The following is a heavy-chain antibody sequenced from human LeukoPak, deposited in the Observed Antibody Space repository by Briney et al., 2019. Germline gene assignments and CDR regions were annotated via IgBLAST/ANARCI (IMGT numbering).Heavy chain of an antibody. V-gene: IGHV3-30*18. CDR1: GFTFRNYG. CDR3: ANGGYYSLDS. CDR2: ISYDGSNK. J-gene: IGHJ4*02. Sequence: PGRSLRLSCAASGFTFRNYGMHWVRQAPGKGLEWVAVISYDGSNKYYADSVKGRFTISRDNSKRTLFLQTDSLRGVDTAVYYCANGGYYSLDSWGQGTLVTVSS. D-gene: IGHD2-15*01.